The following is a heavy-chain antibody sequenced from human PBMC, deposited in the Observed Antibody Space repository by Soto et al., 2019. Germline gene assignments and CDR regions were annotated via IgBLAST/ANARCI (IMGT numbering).Heavy chain of an antibody. J-gene: IGHJ4*01. CDR2: IYYSGST. CDR1: GGSISSYY. D-gene: IGHD1-1*01. V-gene: IGHV4-59*12. Sequence: PSETLSLTCTVSGGSISSYYWSWIRQPPGKGLEWIGYIYYSGSTNYNPSLKSRVTISVDTSKNQFSLKVSSVTAADTAVYFCARSPRSISTGGIDFWGQGILVTVSS. CDR3: ARSPRSISTGGIDF.